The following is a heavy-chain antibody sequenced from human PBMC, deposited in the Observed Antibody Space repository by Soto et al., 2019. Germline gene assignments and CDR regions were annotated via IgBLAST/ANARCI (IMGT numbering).Heavy chain of an antibody. D-gene: IGHD3-22*01. CDR2: ISAYNGNT. Sequence: ASVKVSCKASGYTFTSYGISWVRQAPGQGLEWMGWISAYNGNTNYAQKLQGRVTMTTDTSTSTAYMELRSLRSDDTAVYYCARYAGYYDSSGYYYFYYFDYCGQATLVTVSS. CDR1: GYTFTSYG. J-gene: IGHJ4*02. V-gene: IGHV1-18*04. CDR3: ARYAGYYDSSGYYYFYYFDY.